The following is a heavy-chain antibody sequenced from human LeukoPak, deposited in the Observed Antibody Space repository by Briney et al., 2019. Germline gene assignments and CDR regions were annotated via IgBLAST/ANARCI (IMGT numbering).Heavy chain of an antibody. CDR2: MHFSGRT. CDR3: ARAAPADGFDP. CDR1: RYSISNGYY. Sequence: SETLSLTCAVSRYSISNGYYWGWIRPPPGKGLQWIGSMHFSGRTYYNSSLKSRVTISLDTSKNQFSLKLSSVTAADTAVYYCARAAPADGFDPWGQGTLVTVSS. V-gene: IGHV4-38-2*01. J-gene: IGHJ5*02.